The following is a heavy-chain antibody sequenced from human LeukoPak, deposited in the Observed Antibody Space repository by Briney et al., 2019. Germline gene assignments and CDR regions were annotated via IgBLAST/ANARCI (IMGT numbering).Heavy chain of an antibody. CDR3: ATHGVGSSWFGFDS. Sequence: GESLKICCKGYGYSFSTYWIGWVRQMPGKGLEWMGIMYPSDSDTRYSPSFQDQVTISADKSISTAYLHWSRLKASDSAMYYCATHGVGSSWFGFDSWGQGTLVTVSS. D-gene: IGHD6-13*01. CDR1: GYSFSTYW. V-gene: IGHV5-51*01. CDR2: MYPSDSDT. J-gene: IGHJ4*02.